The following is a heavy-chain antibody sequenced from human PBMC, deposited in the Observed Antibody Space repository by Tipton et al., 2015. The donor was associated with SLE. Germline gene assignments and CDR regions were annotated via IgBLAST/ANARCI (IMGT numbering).Heavy chain of an antibody. CDR3: AAAAGAGRWYFDL. D-gene: IGHD6-13*01. V-gene: IGHV3-11*01. Sequence: SLRLSCAASTLTFSPYYMTWIRQSPGKGLEWISYISGGGSTIYYADSVKGRFTISRDNAKNSLFLHMNSLRAEDTAVYYCAAAAGAGRWYFDLSCRGSLVSVSS. CDR1: TLTFSPYY. CDR2: ISGGGSTI. J-gene: IGHJ2*01.